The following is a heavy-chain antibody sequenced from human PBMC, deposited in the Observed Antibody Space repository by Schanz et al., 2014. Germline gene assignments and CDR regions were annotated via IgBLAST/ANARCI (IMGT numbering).Heavy chain of an antibody. CDR3: ARGPMPIQGVPMDF. Sequence: QVQLVESGGGVVQPGRSLRLSCAASGITLSGYGLHWVRQAPGKGLEWVGFISFDGRTTGYAHSLKGRFTISRDNSKDTLYLQMSGLTPEDTAVYYCARGPMPIQGVPMDFWGQGTLVTVSS. J-gene: IGHJ4*02. V-gene: IGHV3-30*03. D-gene: IGHD3-10*01. CDR2: ISFDGRTT. CDR1: GITLSGYG.